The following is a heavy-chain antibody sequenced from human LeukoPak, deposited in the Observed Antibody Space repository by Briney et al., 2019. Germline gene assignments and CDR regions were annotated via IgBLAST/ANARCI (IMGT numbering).Heavy chain of an antibody. CDR2: IYYSGST. CDR1: GGSISSFY. CDR3: ARNAGDGYQPLYYFDY. Sequence: SETLSLTCTVSGGSISSFYWSWIRQPPGQGLEWIGYIYYSGSTNYNPSLRGRVSISVDSSKNQFTLKLSSGAAPARAVDYCARNAGDGYQPLYYFDYWSQGALVTVSS. J-gene: IGHJ4*02. V-gene: IGHV4-59*01. D-gene: IGHD5-24*01.